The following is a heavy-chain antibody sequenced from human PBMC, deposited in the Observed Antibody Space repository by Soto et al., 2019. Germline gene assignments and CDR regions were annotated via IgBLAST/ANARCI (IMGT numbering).Heavy chain of an antibody. J-gene: IGHJ4*02. V-gene: IGHV1-2*02. D-gene: IGHD3-22*01. CDR3: ASLGYYDSSGYWPFDY. CDR2: INPNSGGT. CDR1: GYTFTGYY. Sequence: GASVKVSCKASGYTFTGYYMHWVRQAPGQGLEWMGWINPNSGGTNYAQKFQGRVTMTRDTSISTAYMELSRLRSDDTAVYYCASLGYYDSSGYWPFDYWGQGTLVTVS.